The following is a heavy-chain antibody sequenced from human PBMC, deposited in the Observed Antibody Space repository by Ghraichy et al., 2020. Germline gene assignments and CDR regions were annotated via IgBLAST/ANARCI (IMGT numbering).Heavy chain of an antibody. J-gene: IGHJ4*02. V-gene: IGHV3-15*01. D-gene: IGHD4-17*01. CDR1: GFTFSNAW. Sequence: GGSLRLSCAASGFTFSNAWMSWVRQAPGKGLEWVGRVKSKANGGTKDYAAPVKGRFTISRDDSKNTLYLEMDSLKTEDTAVYYCTTHDYGVLNNWGQGTLVFVST. CDR3: TTHDYGVLNN. CDR2: VKSKANGGTK.